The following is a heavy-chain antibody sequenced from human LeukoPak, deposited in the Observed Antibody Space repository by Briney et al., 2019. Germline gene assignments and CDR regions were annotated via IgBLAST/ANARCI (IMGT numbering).Heavy chain of an antibody. Sequence: ASVKVSCKASGYIFTDYYMHWVRQAPGQGLEWMAIVHPSGGSTSYAQKFKGRVTVTRDTSTSTVYMEMSSLRSDDTAIYYCARSLRSGWYVYFDNWGQGTLVTVSS. D-gene: IGHD6-19*01. CDR2: VHPSGGST. V-gene: IGHV1-46*01. CDR3: ARSLRSGWYVYFDN. J-gene: IGHJ4*02. CDR1: GYIFTDYY.